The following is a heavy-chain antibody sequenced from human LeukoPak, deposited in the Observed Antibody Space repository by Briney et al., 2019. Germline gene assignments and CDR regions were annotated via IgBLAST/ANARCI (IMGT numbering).Heavy chain of an antibody. CDR2: IYPGNADA. CDR3: ARQGSYDNSGYSFDY. Sequence: ESLKISCKASGYSLINHWIGWVRQMPGKGLDWMGIIYPGNADATYSPSFQGQVTISADKSTTTVYLQWSSLKASDAAMYYCARQGSYDNSGYSFDYWGQGTLVTVSS. D-gene: IGHD3-22*01. J-gene: IGHJ4*02. CDR1: GYSLINHW. V-gene: IGHV5-51*01.